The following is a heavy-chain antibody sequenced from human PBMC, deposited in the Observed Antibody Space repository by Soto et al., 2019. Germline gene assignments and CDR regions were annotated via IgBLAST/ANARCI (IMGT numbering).Heavy chain of an antibody. V-gene: IGHV4-59*12. J-gene: IGHJ6*03. D-gene: IGHD3-10*01. CDR2: IYHSGST. CDR3: ARVLLSLVRGRGYYYYYMDV. CDR1: GGSISNYY. Sequence: PSETLSLTWTVSGGSISNYYRNLIRQPQGKGLEWIGEIYHSGSTNYSPSLKSRVTISLDTSKNQFSLKLSSVTAADTAVYYCARVLLSLVRGRGYYYYYMDVWGKGTTVTVSS.